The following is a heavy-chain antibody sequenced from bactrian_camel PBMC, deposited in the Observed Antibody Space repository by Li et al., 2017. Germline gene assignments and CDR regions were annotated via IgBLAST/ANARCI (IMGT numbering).Heavy chain of an antibody. D-gene: IGHD6*01. V-gene: IGHV3S6*01. J-gene: IGHJ6*01. CDR1: EYTDANYR. CDR3: TKDRGRAVVAGSFDS. Sequence: QVQLVESGGGSVRAGTSLTLTCVTSEYTDANYRIRWVSQTPVKGLVWLATIYRDGTDASVADSVQGRFTVARDSAKNTLYLQLNSLKAEDTAMYYCTKDRGRAVVAGSFDSWGQGTQVTVS. CDR2: IYRDGTDA.